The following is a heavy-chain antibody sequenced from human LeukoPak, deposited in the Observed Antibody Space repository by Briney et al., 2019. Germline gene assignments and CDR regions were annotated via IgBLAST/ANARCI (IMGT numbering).Heavy chain of an antibody. V-gene: IGHV3-23*01. Sequence: GGSLRLSCAASGFTFSGYAMSWVRQAPGKGPEWVSSISVSGGSTYYADSVKGRFTISRDNSKNTLYLQMNSLRAEDTAVYYCATHDSSGFYYYFHYWGQGTLVTVSS. J-gene: IGHJ4*02. CDR3: ATHDSSGFYYYFHY. CDR2: ISVSGGST. D-gene: IGHD3-22*01. CDR1: GFTFSGYA.